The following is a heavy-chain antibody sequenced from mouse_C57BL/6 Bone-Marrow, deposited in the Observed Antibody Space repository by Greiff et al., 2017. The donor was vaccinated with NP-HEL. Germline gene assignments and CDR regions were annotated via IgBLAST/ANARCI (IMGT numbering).Heavy chain of an antibody. CDR3: AKVIYYYGSSAWFAY. J-gene: IGHJ3*01. CDR2: INPGGGGT. D-gene: IGHD1-1*01. CDR1: GYAFTNYL. Sequence: VQLQQSGAELVRPGTSVKVSCKASGYAFTNYLIEWVKQRPGQGLEWIGVINPGGGGTNYNEKFKGKATLTADKSSSTAYMQLSSLTSEDSAVYVGAKVIYYYGSSAWFAYWGQGTLVTVSA. V-gene: IGHV1-54*01.